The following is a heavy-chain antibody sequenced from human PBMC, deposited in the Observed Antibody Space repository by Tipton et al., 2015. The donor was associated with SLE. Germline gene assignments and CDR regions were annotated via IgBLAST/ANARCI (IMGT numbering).Heavy chain of an antibody. D-gene: IGHD1-26*01. V-gene: IGHV3-48*01. CDR1: GFTFGYYS. CDR2: INPTGTTM. CDR3: ASSFTYSGSYYRGGNYYYGLDV. Sequence: SLRLSCAASGFTFGYYSLLWVRQAPGKGLEWVSYINPTGTTMFYADSIKGRFTISRDNAKSSVSLQMNSLRAEDTAVYYCASSFTYSGSYYRGGNYYYGLDVWGRGTTVTVSS. J-gene: IGHJ6*02.